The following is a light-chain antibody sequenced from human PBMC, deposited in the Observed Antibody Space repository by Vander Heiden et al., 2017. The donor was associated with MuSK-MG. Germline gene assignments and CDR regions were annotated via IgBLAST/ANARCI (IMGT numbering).Light chain of an antibody. V-gene: IGLV1-44*01. J-gene: IGLJ2*01. CDR2: SNN. Sequence: QSVLTQPPSASGTPGQRVSISCSGSSSNIGNNIVNWYQQLPGTAPKLLIWSNNQRPSGVPDRFSGSKSGTSASLAISGLQSEDEAIYYCAAWEDSRNGLVLFGGGTKVTVL. CDR3: AAWEDSRNGLVL. CDR1: SSNIGNNI.